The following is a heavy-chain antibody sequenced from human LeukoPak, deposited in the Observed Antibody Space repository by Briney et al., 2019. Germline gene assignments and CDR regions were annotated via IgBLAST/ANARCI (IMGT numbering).Heavy chain of an antibody. D-gene: IGHD2-2*03. CDR1: EFTFSDYY. Sequence: PGGSLRLSCAASEFTFSDYYMDWVRQAPGKGLEWVSLIYSVGSTYYADSVKGRFTVSRDNSKNTLYLQMNSLRAEDTAVYYCARFHGYLDWYFDLWGRGTLVTVSS. J-gene: IGHJ2*01. CDR3: ARFHGYLDWYFDL. CDR2: IYSVGST. V-gene: IGHV3-53*01.